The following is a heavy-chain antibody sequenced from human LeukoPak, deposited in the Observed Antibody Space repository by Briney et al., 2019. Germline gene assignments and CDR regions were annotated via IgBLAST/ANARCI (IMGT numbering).Heavy chain of an antibody. CDR2: INHSGRT. V-gene: IGHV4-34*01. J-gene: IGHJ6*03. CDR3: ARGLSWAHYYCYMDV. Sequence: SETLSLTCAVYGGSFSAYYWSWIRQPPGKGLEWIGEINHSGRTNYNPSLKSRVTISVDTSKNQFSLKLSSVTAADTAVYYCARGLSWAHYYCYMDVWDKGTTVTVSS. D-gene: IGHD1-26*01. CDR1: GGSFSAYY.